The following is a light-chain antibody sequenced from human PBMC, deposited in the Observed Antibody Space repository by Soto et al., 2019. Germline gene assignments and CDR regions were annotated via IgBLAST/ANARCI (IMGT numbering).Light chain of an antibody. CDR1: QSVSRY. V-gene: IGKV1-39*01. Sequence: DILLTQSPASLSAYVGDRVTVTCRSSQSVSRYLAWYQQRPGEAPTILIYAISNLQSGVPSRFSGSGSGTAFTLTISSLQPEDFATYYCQQSYTTLRSFGQGTKVDIK. J-gene: IGKJ1*01. CDR2: AIS. CDR3: QQSYTTLRS.